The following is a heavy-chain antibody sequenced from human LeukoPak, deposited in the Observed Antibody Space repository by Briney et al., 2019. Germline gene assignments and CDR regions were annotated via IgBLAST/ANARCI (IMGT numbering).Heavy chain of an antibody. CDR1: GFTVSSNY. CDR2: IYSGGT. D-gene: IGHD6-6*01. J-gene: IGHJ4*02. V-gene: IGHV3-66*01. CDR3: ARAGAVGIAART. Sequence: GGSLRLSCAASGFTVSSNYMSWVRQAPGKGLEWVSVIYSGGTYYADSVKGRFTISRDNSKNTLYLQMNSLRAEDTAIYYCARAGAVGIAARTWGQGTLVTVSS.